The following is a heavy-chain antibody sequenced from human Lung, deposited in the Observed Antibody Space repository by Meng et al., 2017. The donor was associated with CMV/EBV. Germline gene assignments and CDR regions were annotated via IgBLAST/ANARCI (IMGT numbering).Heavy chain of an antibody. Sequence: VGSXRLSSAASGFTFSRFGMHWVRQAPGKGLEWVAFTRYDATNKYYVDSVKGRFTISRDNSKNTLYLQMTSLRAEDTAVYYCAKDLGSSVGVTETWGQGTLVTVSS. CDR3: AKDLGSSVGVTET. D-gene: IGHD1-26*01. CDR1: GFTFSRFG. CDR2: TRYDATNK. J-gene: IGHJ5*02. V-gene: IGHV3-30*02.